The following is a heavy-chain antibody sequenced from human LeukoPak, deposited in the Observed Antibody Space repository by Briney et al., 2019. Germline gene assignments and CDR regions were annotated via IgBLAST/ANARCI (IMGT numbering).Heavy chain of an antibody. V-gene: IGHV3-21*01. CDR1: GFTFSTYT. D-gene: IGHD3-22*01. Sequence: GGSLRLSCAASGFTFSTYTMNWVRQAPGKGLEWVSSITTSSSYIYYADSVKGRFTISRDNAKNSLYQQMNSLRAEDTAVYYCARHVVALGFDYWGQGTLVTVSS. CDR3: ARHVVALGFDY. CDR2: ITTSSSYI. J-gene: IGHJ4*02.